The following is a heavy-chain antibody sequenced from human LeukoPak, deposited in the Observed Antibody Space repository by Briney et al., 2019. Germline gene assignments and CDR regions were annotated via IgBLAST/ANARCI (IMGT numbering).Heavy chain of an antibody. D-gene: IGHD3-9*01. CDR1: GYTFTGYY. J-gene: IGHJ6*03. CDR3: ARDQDYDILTGYPWDYYYMDV. CDR2: INPNSGGT. Sequence: ASVKVSCKASGYTFTGYYMHWVRQTPGQGLEWMGWINPNSGGTNYAQKFQGRVTMTRDTSISTAYMELSRLRSDDTAVYYCARDQDYDILTGYPWDYYYMDVWGKGTTVTVSS. V-gene: IGHV1-2*02.